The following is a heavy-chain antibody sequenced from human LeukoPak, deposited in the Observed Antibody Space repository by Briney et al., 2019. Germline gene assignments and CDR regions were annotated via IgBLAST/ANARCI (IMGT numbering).Heavy chain of an antibody. CDR3: ATRSASIAAASPRAPIYYYYMDV. J-gene: IGHJ6*03. Sequence: ASVKVSCKASGYTFTGYYMHWVRQAPGQGLECMGGINPNSGGTNYAEKFQGGVTMTRAPSITPASMELSRLRSDDTAVYYCATRSASIAAASPRAPIYYYYMDVWGKGTTVTVSS. CDR2: INPNSGGT. V-gene: IGHV1-2*02. D-gene: IGHD6-13*01. CDR1: GYTFTGYY.